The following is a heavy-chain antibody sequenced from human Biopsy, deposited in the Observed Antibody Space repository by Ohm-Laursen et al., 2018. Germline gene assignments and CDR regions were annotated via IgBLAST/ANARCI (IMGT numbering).Heavy chain of an antibody. J-gene: IGHJ4*02. CDR1: GITVSGNY. CDR3: AKAGRGYIDY. Sequence: GSLRLSCAASGITVSGNYMTWVRQAPGKGLEWVSRFNSDGTDTTYADSVKGRFTISRDNAKNTLYLQMNSLRVEDTAVYYCAKAGRGYIDYWGQGTLVMVSS. V-gene: IGHV3-74*01. D-gene: IGHD5-18*01. CDR2: FNSDGTDT.